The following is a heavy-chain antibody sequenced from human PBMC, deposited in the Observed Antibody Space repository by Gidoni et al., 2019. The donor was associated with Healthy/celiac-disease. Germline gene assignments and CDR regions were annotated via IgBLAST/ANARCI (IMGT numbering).Heavy chain of an antibody. D-gene: IGHD3-22*01. V-gene: IGHV1-69*06. CDR2: IIPILGTA. Sequence: QVQLVQSGAEVKKTGSSVKVSCKAAGGTFSSYAISWVRQAPGQGLEWMGGIIPILGTANYAQKFQGRVTMTADKSTSTAYMELSSLRSEDTAVYYCARTYYDSSGYAEFDYWGQGTLVTVSS. J-gene: IGHJ4*02. CDR1: GGTFSSYA. CDR3: ARTYYDSSGYAEFDY.